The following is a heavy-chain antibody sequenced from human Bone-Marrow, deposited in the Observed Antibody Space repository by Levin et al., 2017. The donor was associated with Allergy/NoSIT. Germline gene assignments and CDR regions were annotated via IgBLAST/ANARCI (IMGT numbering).Heavy chain of an antibody. D-gene: IGHD4-11*01. J-gene: IGHJ6*03. CDR2: IYYSGST. V-gene: IGHV4-59*01. Sequence: SQTLSLPCTVSGGSIRSYYWSWIRQPPGKGLEWIGYIYYSGSTNYNPSLKSRVTISVDTSKNQFSLKLSSVTAADTAVYYCARGRSVTIRLGYYYYMDVWGKGTTVTVSS. CDR3: ARGRSVTIRLGYYYYMDV. CDR1: GGSIRSYY.